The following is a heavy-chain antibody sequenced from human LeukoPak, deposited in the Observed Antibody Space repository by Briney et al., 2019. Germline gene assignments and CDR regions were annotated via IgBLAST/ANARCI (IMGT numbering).Heavy chain of an antibody. Sequence: GGSLRLSCAASRYTFSSYGMHWVRQAPGKGLEWVALISYDGSNKYYADSVKGRFTISRDNSKNTLYLQMNSLRAEDTAVYYCAKGELGLWFDYWGQGTLVTVSS. CDR2: ISYDGSNK. V-gene: IGHV3-30*18. J-gene: IGHJ4*02. D-gene: IGHD5-18*01. CDR1: RYTFSSYG. CDR3: AKGELGLWFDY.